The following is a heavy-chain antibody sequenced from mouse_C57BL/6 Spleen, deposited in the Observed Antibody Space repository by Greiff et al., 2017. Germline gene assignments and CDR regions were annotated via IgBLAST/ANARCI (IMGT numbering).Heavy chain of an antibody. CDR2: ISSGSSTI. J-gene: IGHJ1*03. D-gene: IGHD1-1*01. CDR1: GFTFSDYG. Sequence: EVQLVESGGGLVKPGGSLKLSCAASGFTFSDYGMHWVRQAPEKGLEWVAYISSGSSTIYYADKVKGRFTISRDNAKNTLFLQMTSLRSEDTAMYYCAGRGSGYEWYFDVWGTGTTVTVSS. V-gene: IGHV5-17*01. CDR3: AGRGSGYEWYFDV.